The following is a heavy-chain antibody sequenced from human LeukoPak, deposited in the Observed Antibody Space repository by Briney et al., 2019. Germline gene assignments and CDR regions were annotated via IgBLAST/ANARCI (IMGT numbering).Heavy chain of an antibody. V-gene: IGHV1-18*01. CDR2: ISAYNGNT. Sequence: WMGWISAYNGNTNYAQKLQGRVTMTTDTSTSTAYMELRSLRSDDTAVYYCARDHEYGMDVWGQGTTVTVSS. J-gene: IGHJ6*02. CDR3: ARDHEYGMDV.